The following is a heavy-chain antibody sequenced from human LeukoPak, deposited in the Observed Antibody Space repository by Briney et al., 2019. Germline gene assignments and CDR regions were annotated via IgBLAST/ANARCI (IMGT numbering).Heavy chain of an antibody. V-gene: IGHV1-18*01. CDR3: ARGSPPWYFDL. Sequence: GASVKVSCKASGYRFTTYGISWVRQAPGQGLEWMGWINTDKGNTNYVQKFQGRVTMTTDTSTTTTYMELRSLRSDDTAVYYCARGSPPWYFDLWGRGTLVTVSS. CDR1: GYRFTTYG. J-gene: IGHJ2*01. CDR2: INTDKGNT.